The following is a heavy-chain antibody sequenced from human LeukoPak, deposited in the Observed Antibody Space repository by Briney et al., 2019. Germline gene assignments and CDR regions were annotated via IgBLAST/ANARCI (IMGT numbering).Heavy chain of an antibody. D-gene: IGHD4-23*01. CDR2: ISSSSSYI. CDR3: ARGGKNDYGGPGY. CDR1: GFTFSSYS. V-gene: IGHV3-21*01. J-gene: IGHJ4*02. Sequence: GGSLRLSCAASGFTFSSYSMNWVRQAPGKGLEWVSSISSSSSYIYYADSVKGRFTISRDNAKNSLYLQMNSLRAEDTAVYYCARGGKNDYGGPGYWGQGTLVTVSS.